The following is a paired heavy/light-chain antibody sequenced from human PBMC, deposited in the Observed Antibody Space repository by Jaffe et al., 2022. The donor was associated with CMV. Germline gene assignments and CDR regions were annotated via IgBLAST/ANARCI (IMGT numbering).Heavy chain of an antibody. Sequence: QVQLQESGPRLVKSSETLSLTCSVFGDSITNDNSFWGWVRQPPGKGLEWIGTIFHSGSTYYSPSLKSRVTLSVDASKKQFSLTLNSVTAADTAVYYCARQTVTVFRESKEWLLLLDSWGQGALVIVSS. CDR2: IFHSGST. V-gene: IGHV4-39*01. CDR3: ARQTVTVFRESKEWLLLLDS. D-gene: IGHD6-19*01. CDR1: GDSITNDNSF. J-gene: IGHJ5*01.
Light chain of an antibody. V-gene: IGKV3-20*01. Sequence: EIVLTQSPDTLSLSPGERATLSCRASLSINRNSLAWYQQKPGQAPRLLIYGASNRATGIPDRFSGSGSGTDFTLIISRLEPEDFAVYYCQHYGSSPPITFGLGTRLEIK. CDR1: LSINRNS. CDR3: QHYGSSPPIT. J-gene: IGKJ5*01. CDR2: GAS.